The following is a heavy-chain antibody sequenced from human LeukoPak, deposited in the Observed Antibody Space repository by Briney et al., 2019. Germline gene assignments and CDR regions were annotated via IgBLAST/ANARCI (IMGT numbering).Heavy chain of an antibody. CDR2: IYYSGST. Sequence: SETLSLTCTVSGGSISSYYWSWIRQPPGKGLEWIGYIYYSGSTNYNPSLKSRVTISVDTSKNQFSLKLSSVTAADTAVYYCARSLDIAVADYYFDYWGQGTLVTVSS. CDR1: GGSISSYY. J-gene: IGHJ4*02. D-gene: IGHD6-19*01. CDR3: ARSLDIAVADYYFDY. V-gene: IGHV4-59*08.